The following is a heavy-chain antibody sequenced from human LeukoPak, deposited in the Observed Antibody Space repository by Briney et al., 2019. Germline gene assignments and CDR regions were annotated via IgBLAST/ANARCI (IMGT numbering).Heavy chain of an antibody. CDR2: IYPSDSNT. J-gene: IGHJ4*02. Sequence: GESLQISCKGTGYIFISCCIIWVRQLAGKSLVGMGIIYPSDSNTRYSPSFHGQVSISADKSISTAYLQWSSLKASDTAMYYCARAYSSGWTFDYWGTGTLVTVSS. V-gene: IGHV5-51*01. D-gene: IGHD6-19*01. CDR3: ARAYSSGWTFDY. CDR1: GYIFISCC.